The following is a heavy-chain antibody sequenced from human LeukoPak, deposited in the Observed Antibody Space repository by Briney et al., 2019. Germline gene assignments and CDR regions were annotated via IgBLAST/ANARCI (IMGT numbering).Heavy chain of an antibody. D-gene: IGHD2-15*01. J-gene: IGHJ4*02. CDR2: ISGSGDNT. Sequence: GGSLRLSCAASGFTFSNYAMSWVRQAPGKGLEWVSAISGSGDNTFYADSVKGRFTISRDNSKNTLYLQMNSLRAEDTAVYYCAKDRVCSGRPCYFDYWGQGALVTVSS. V-gene: IGHV3-23*01. CDR3: AKDRVCSGRPCYFDY. CDR1: GFTFSNYA.